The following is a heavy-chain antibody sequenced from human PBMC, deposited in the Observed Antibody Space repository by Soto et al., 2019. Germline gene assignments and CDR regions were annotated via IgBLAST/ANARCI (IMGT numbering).Heavy chain of an antibody. Sequence: QLQLQESGPGLVKPSETLSLTCTVSGGSISSSSYYWGWIRQPPGKGLEWIGSSYYSGSTYYNPSLKRRVTLPVDTSKNQFSLKLASVTASDTAVYYCASPYRSREDWGQGTLVTVSS. CDR3: ASPYRSRED. V-gene: IGHV4-39*01. CDR2: SYYSGST. CDR1: GGSISSSSYY. J-gene: IGHJ4*02. D-gene: IGHD6-13*01.